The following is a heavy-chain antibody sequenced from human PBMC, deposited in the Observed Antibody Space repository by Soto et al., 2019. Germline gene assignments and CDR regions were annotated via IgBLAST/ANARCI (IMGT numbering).Heavy chain of an antibody. D-gene: IGHD4-17*01. Sequence: SGPTLVNPTQTLTLTCTFSGFSLSTSGMCVSWIRQPPGKALEWLARIDWDDDKYYSTSLKTRLTISKDTSKNQVVLTMTNMDPVDTATYYCARIQEAPQTTAIDYWGQGTLVTVSS. CDR1: GFSLSTSGMC. J-gene: IGHJ4*02. CDR2: IDWDDDK. CDR3: ARIQEAPQTTAIDY. V-gene: IGHV2-70*11.